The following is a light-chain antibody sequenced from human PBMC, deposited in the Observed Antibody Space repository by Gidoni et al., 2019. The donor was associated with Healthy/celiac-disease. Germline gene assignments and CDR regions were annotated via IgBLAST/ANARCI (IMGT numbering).Light chain of an antibody. CDR3: SSYTSSRTRV. V-gene: IGLV2-14*01. CDR2: AVS. CDR1: SSDVGGYNY. J-gene: IGLJ3*02. Sequence: QSALTQPASVDRSPGQSITISCTGTSSDVGGYNYVSWYQQNPGKSPKLMIYAVSNRPSGVSNRFSVSNSGNPASLTISGLQAEDEADYYCSSYTSSRTRVFGGGTTLTVL.